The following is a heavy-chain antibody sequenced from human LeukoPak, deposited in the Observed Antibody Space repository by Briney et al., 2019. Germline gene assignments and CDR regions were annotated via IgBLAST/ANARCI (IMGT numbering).Heavy chain of an antibody. Sequence: GSLRLSCAASGFTFGSYGMHWVRQAPGKGLEWVAVIWYDGSNKYYADSVKGRFTISRDNSKNTLYLQMNSLRAEDTAVYYCAKDRSPSSGGNFDYWGQGTLVTVSS. J-gene: IGHJ4*02. CDR1: GFTFGSYG. CDR2: IWYDGSNK. CDR3: AKDRSPSSGGNFDY. D-gene: IGHD2-15*01. V-gene: IGHV3-33*06.